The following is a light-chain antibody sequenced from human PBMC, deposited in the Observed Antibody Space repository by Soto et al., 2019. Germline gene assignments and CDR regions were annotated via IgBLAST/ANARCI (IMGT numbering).Light chain of an antibody. V-gene: IGLV2-14*03. Sequence: QSALTQPASVSGSPGQSITISCTEIRSDVGEYKYVSWYQQHPGTAPKLIIYDVSNRPSGVSHRFSGSKSGNTASLTISDLQGEDEADYYFSSYTTNNTVVFGGGTKLTVL. J-gene: IGLJ2*01. CDR3: SSYTTNNTVV. CDR1: RSDVGEYKY. CDR2: DVS.